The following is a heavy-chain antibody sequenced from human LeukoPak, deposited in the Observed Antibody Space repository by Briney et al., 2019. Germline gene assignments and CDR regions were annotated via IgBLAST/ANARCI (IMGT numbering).Heavy chain of an antibody. V-gene: IGHV1-2*02. CDR2: INPNSGGT. CDR3: ATLRDLGELSPYDY. J-gene: IGHJ4*02. Sequence: GVSVKVSCKASGYTFTGYYMYWVRQAPGQGLEWMGWINPNSGGTNYAQKFQGRVTMTRDTSISTAYMELSRLRSDDTAVYYCATLRDLGELSPYDYWGQGTLVTVSS. D-gene: IGHD3-16*02. CDR1: GYTFTGYY.